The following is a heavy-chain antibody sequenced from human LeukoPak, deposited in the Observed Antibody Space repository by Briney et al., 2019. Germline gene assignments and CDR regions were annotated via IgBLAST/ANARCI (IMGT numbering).Heavy chain of an antibody. J-gene: IGHJ4*02. CDR3: ARHVYPISSFDY. V-gene: IGHV4-39*01. CDR1: GGSLSSSSYY. Sequence: PETLSLTCAVSGGSLSSSSYYWGWIRHPPGKGLEWIGSIYYSGSAYYTPSLKSRVTISVDTSKNQCSLRLSSVTAADTAVYYCARHVYPISSFDYWGQGALVTVSS. CDR2: IYYSGSA. D-gene: IGHD2/OR15-2a*01.